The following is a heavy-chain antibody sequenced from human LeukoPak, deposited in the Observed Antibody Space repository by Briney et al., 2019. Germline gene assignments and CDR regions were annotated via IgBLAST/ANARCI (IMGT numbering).Heavy chain of an antibody. D-gene: IGHD3-10*01. Sequence: SETLSLTCNVTGVSIGSSSYYWGWIRQPPGKGLEWIGSIFRTGSTYYNASLQSRVSISVDTSMNHFALKLASVTAADTAVYYCAREVGPSYFDYWGQGTLVTVSS. V-gene: IGHV4-39*02. CDR2: IFRTGST. J-gene: IGHJ4*02. CDR1: GVSIGSSSYY. CDR3: AREVGPSYFDY.